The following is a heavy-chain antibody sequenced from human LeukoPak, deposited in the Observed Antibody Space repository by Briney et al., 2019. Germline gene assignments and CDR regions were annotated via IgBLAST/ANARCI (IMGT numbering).Heavy chain of an antibody. J-gene: IGHJ4*02. CDR2: INPNRGGT. D-gene: IGHD1-26*01. CDR3: ARDLYSGSYFYYFDY. CDR1: GYTFTGYY. V-gene: IGHV1-2*06. Sequence: ASVKVSCKASGYTFTGYYMHWVRQAPGQGLEWMGRINPNRGGTNYAQKFQGRVTMTRDTSISTAYMELSRLRSDDTAVYYCARDLYSGSYFYYFDYWGQGTLVTVSS.